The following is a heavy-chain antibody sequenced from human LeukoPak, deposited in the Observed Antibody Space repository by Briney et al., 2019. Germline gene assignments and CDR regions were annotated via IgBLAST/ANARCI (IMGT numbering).Heavy chain of an antibody. Sequence: ASVRVSCKASGYTFSNDDINWVRQATGHGLEWMGWMNPNNGNTGYAQKFQGRVSMTRNISISTAYMELSSLRSEDTAVYYCATRLAYCGGDCPQYYYYMDVWGKGTTVTVSS. CDR3: ATRLAYCGGDCPQYYYYMDV. CDR1: GYTFSNDD. CDR2: MNPNNGNT. J-gene: IGHJ6*03. V-gene: IGHV1-8*02. D-gene: IGHD2-21*01.